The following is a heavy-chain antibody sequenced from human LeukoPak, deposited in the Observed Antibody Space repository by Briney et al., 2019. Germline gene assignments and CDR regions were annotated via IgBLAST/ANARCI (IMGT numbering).Heavy chain of an antibody. Sequence: GGSLRLSCAASGFTFSSYSMNWVRQAPGKGLEWVSCISSSSSYIYYADSVKGRFTISRDNAKNSLYLQMNSLRAEDTAVYYCAKGSTSGWYSNRDFDYWGQGTLVTVSS. D-gene: IGHD6-19*01. CDR1: GFTFSSYS. CDR2: ISSSSSYI. V-gene: IGHV3-21*01. J-gene: IGHJ4*02. CDR3: AKGSTSGWYSNRDFDY.